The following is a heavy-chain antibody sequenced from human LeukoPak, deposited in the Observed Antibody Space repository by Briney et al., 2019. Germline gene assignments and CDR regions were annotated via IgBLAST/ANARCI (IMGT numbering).Heavy chain of an antibody. CDR2: IYYSGST. CDR3: ARTVASVEFLDY. J-gene: IGHJ4*02. CDR1: GGSISSYY. D-gene: IGHD6-19*01. Sequence: SETLSLTCTVSGGSISSYYWSWIRQPPGKGLEWIGYIYYSGSTNYNPSLKSRVTISVDTSKNQFSLKLSSVTAADTAVYYCARTVASVEFLDYWGQGTLVTVSS. V-gene: IGHV4-59*08.